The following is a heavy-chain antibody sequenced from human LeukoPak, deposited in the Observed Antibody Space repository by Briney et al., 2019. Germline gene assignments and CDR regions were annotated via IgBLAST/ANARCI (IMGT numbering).Heavy chain of an antibody. Sequence: PGGSLRLSCAASGFTFSSYWMHWVRQAPGKGLVWVSRINSDGSSTSYADSVKGRFTISRDNAKNTLYLQMNSLRAEDTAVYYCARVEQQLWRDYYYGMDVWGKGTTVTVSS. J-gene: IGHJ6*04. V-gene: IGHV3-74*01. CDR2: INSDGSST. CDR3: ARVEQQLWRDYYYGMDV. D-gene: IGHD6-13*01. CDR1: GFTFSSYW.